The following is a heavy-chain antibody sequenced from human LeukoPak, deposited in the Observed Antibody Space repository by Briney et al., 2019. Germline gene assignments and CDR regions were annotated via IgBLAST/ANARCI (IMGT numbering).Heavy chain of an antibody. CDR2: ITSSSHYI. CDR1: VFTFSGYS. CDR3: APGSTPDY. V-gene: IGHV3-21*01. J-gene: IGHJ4*02. Sequence: PGGSLRLSCAASVFTFSGYSTNWVREAPGKGLEWVSSITSSSHYIYYADSVKGRFTISRDNANHSLHLQMNSLRAEDTAVYYCAPGSTPDYWGQGTLVTVSS. D-gene: IGHD2-15*01.